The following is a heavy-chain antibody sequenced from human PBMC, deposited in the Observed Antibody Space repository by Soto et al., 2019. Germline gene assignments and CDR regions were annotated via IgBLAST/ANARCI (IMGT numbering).Heavy chain of an antibody. CDR3: ARARRGDAFDI. J-gene: IGHJ3*02. CDR2: IYYSWST. V-gene: IGHV4-59*01. CDR1: GHPIRTYY. Sequence: LSLPCTVSGHPIRTYYWTWIRQPPGKGLEWIGYIYYSWSTNYNPSLKSRVTISVDTSKNPFSLKLSSVTAADTAVYYCARARRGDAFDIWGQGTMVTVSS.